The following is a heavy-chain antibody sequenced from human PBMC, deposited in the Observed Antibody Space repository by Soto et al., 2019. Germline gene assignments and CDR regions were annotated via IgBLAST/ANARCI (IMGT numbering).Heavy chain of an antibody. D-gene: IGHD4-17*01. V-gene: IGHV3-53*01. CDR1: GFTVSSNY. CDR2: IYSGGST. J-gene: IGHJ4*02. CDR3: ARGQVTTVTNFDY. Sequence: LRLSCAASGFTVSSNYMSWVRRAPGKGLEWVSVIYSGGSTYYADSVKGRFTISRDNSKNTLYLQMNSLRAEDTAVYYCARGQVTTVTNFDYWGQGTLVTVSS.